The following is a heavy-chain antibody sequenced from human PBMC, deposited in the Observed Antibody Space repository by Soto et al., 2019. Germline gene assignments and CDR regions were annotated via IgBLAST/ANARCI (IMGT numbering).Heavy chain of an antibody. Sequence: GGSLRLSCAASGFTFSNAWMNWVRQAPGKGLEWVGRIKSKTDGGTTDYAAPVKGRFTISRDDSKNTLYLQMNSLKTEDTAVYYCTTAGVTDTAMVFAQAGFLGLWYFDYWGQGTLVTVSS. CDR1: GFTFSNAW. D-gene: IGHD5-18*01. J-gene: IGHJ4*02. CDR3: TTAGVTDTAMVFAQAGFLGLWYFDY. V-gene: IGHV3-15*07. CDR2: IKSKTDGGTT.